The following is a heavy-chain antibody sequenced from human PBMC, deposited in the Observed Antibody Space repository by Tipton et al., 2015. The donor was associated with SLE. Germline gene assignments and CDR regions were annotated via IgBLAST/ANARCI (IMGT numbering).Heavy chain of an antibody. J-gene: IGHJ4*02. V-gene: IGHV4-39*01. CDR2: IYYSGTT. CDR3: ARHATISPASRSYFHY. Sequence: TLSLTCTVSGDSITSDRYYWGWIRQPPGKGLEWIGSIYYSGTTYYNTSLESRLTISVDTSKNQFSLTLTSVTAADTAVYYCARHATISPASRSYFHYWGQGTLVTVSS. D-gene: IGHD3-3*02. CDR1: GDSITSDRYY.